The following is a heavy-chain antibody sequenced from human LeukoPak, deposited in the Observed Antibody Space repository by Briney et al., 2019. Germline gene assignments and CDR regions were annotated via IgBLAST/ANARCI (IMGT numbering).Heavy chain of an antibody. V-gene: IGHV4-59*01. CDR3: ARDGPPGGSWYSDL. CDR2: IYYSGST. CDR1: GGSISSYY. J-gene: IGHJ2*01. D-gene: IGHD3-16*01. Sequence: SETLSLTCTVSGGSISSYYWSWIRQPPGKGLEWIGYIYYSGSTNYNPSLKSRVTISVDTSKNQFSLKLSSVTAADTAVYYCARDGPPGGSWYSDLSGRGTPGTVSS.